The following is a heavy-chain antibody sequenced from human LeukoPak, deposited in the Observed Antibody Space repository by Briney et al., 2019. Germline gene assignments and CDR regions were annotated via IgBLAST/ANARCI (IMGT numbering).Heavy chain of an antibody. CDR3: ARGSGIITGIDE. CDR2: IKDDGSHT. J-gene: IGHJ4*02. D-gene: IGHD6-25*01. CDR1: GFTFSSHW. V-gene: IGHV3-74*01. Sequence: GGSLRLSCAASGFTFSSHWMHWVRQAPGKGLVWVSRIKDDGSHTNYADSVKGRFTISRDNARNTLSLQMNSLRAEDTAVYYCARGSGIITGIDEWGQGTLVTVSS.